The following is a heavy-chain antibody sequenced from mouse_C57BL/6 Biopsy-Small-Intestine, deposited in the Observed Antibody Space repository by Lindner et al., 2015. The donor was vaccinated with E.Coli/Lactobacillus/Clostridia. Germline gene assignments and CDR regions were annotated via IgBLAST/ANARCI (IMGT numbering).Heavy chain of an antibody. CDR3: ATVIVPASNTFDY. CDR1: GYTFTRSA. J-gene: IGHJ4*01. V-gene: IGHV1-4*01. Sequence: SVKVSCKASGYTFTRSAMHWVRQAPGQRLEWMGWINAGNGNTKYSQKFQGRVTITWDTSASTAYVELSSLRSEDTAVYYCATVIVPASNTFDYWGQGTLVTVSS. D-gene: IGHD2-5*01. CDR2: INAGNGNT.